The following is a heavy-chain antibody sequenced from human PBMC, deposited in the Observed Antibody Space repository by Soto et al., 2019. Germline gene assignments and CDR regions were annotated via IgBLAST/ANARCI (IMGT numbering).Heavy chain of an antibody. CDR2: ISAYNGNT. CDR3: ARKDYPVDY. V-gene: IGHV1-18*01. Sequence: ASVKVSCKASGGIFSSHTISWARQAPGQGLEWMGWISAYNGNTNYAQKLQGRVTMTTDTSTSTAYMELRSLRSDDTAVYYCARKDYPVDYWGQGTLVTVSS. D-gene: IGHD3-16*01. CDR1: GGIFSSHT. J-gene: IGHJ4*02.